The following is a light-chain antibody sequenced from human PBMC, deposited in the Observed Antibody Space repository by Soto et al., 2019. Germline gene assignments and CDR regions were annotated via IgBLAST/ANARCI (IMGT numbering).Light chain of an antibody. CDR1: QSVSSSY. V-gene: IGKV3-15*01. CDR2: GAS. J-gene: IGKJ1*01. CDR3: QQYNNWPPWT. Sequence: EIVLTQSPGTLSLSPLERSTLSFISIQSVSSSYLAWYQQKPGQAPRLLIYGASTRATGIPARFSGSGSGTEFTLTISSLQSEDFAVYYCQQYNNWPPWTFGQGTKVDIK.